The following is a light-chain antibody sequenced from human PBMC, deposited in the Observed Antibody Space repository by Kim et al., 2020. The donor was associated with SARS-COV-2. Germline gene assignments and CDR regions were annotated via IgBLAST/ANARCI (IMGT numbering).Light chain of an antibody. Sequence: RTITISSPRRSGGFATSYLQLFQQRPGNVPTTVMFEDYQRPSGVPARFSGSVDSSSNSASLPISGLKPEDEGDYYCQSYDDTNVVFGGGTQLTVL. CDR2: EDY. CDR3: QSYDDTNVV. V-gene: IGLV6-57*03. J-gene: IGLJ3*02. CDR1: SGGFATSY.